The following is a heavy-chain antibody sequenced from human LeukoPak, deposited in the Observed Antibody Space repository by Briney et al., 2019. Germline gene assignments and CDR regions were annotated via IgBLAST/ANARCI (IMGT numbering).Heavy chain of an antibody. CDR1: GGTFSSYA. Sequence: ASVKVSCKASGGTFSSYAISWVRQAPGQGLEWMGWFSAYNGNTNYAQKLQGRVTMTTDTSTRTAYMELRSLRSDDTAVYYCARAGPYSSGWLRSGYYYYYMDVWGKGTTVTVSS. J-gene: IGHJ6*03. V-gene: IGHV1-18*01. CDR3: ARAGPYSSGWLRSGYYYYYMDV. CDR2: FSAYNGNT. D-gene: IGHD6-19*01.